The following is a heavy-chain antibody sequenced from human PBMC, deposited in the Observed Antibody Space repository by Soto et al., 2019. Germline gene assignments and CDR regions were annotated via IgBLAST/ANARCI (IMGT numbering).Heavy chain of an antibody. CDR1: GASIRRTDYY. CDR2: VYYTGST. D-gene: IGHD2-21*02. V-gene: IGHV4-30-4*01. CDR3: VRTARQGAVAPHWFDR. Sequence: SETLSLTCTVSGASIRRTDYYWSWIRQALGKGLEWIGYVYYTGSTYYNPSLMSRLTISVDTSKNQFSLKLTSVTAAETAVYYCVRTARQGAVAPHWFDRWGQGTQVTVSS. J-gene: IGHJ5*02.